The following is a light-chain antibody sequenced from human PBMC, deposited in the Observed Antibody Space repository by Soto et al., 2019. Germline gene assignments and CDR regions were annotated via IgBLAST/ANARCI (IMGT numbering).Light chain of an antibody. Sequence: DIQMTQSPSSLSASVGDRVTITCRASQSISSYLNWYQQKPGKAPKLLIYGASSLQSGVPSRFSGSGSGTDFPLTISSLQPEDFATYYCQQSYNTPLTFGGGTKVEIK. CDR2: GAS. J-gene: IGKJ4*01. CDR3: QQSYNTPLT. CDR1: QSISSY. V-gene: IGKV1-39*01.